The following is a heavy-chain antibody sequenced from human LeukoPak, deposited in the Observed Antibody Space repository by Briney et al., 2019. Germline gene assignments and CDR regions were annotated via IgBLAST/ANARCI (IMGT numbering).Heavy chain of an antibody. D-gene: IGHD3-22*01. CDR1: GFTFSSYS. Sequence: PGGSLRLSCAASGFTFSSYSMNWVRQAPGKGLEWVSSISSSSSYKYYADSVKGRFTISRDNAKNSLYLQMNSLRAEDTAVYYCARDRYYDSSGYYMGYYYYGMDVWGQGTTVTVSS. CDR2: ISSSSSYK. CDR3: ARDRYYDSSGYYMGYYYYGMDV. V-gene: IGHV3-21*01. J-gene: IGHJ6*02.